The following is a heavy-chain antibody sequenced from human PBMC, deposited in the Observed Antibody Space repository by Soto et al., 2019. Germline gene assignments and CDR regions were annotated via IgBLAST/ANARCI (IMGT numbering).Heavy chain of an antibody. Sequence: SETLSLTCTVSGGSISNYYWSWIRQPAGKGLEWIGRIYTSGNTNYNPSLKGRVTMSVDMSKNQFSLKLSSVAAADTAVYYCARDDNGDKGRAFDPWGQGTPVPVSS. CDR3: ARDDNGDKGRAFDP. J-gene: IGHJ5*02. D-gene: IGHD4-17*01. CDR2: IYTSGNT. CDR1: GGSISNYY. V-gene: IGHV4-4*07.